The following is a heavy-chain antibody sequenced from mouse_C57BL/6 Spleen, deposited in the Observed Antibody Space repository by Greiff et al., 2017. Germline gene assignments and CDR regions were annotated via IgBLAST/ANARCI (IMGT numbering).Heavy chain of an antibody. CDR3: ARQNYDYSSWYFDV. CDR1: GFTFSSYG. V-gene: IGHV5-6*01. Sequence: EVHLVESGGDLVKPGGSLKLSCAASGFTFSSYGMSWVRQTPDKRLEWVATISSGGSYTYYPDSVKGRFTISRDNAKNTLYLQMSILKSEDTAMYYCARQNYDYSSWYFDVWGTGTTVTVSS. CDR2: ISSGGSYT. D-gene: IGHD2-4*01. J-gene: IGHJ1*03.